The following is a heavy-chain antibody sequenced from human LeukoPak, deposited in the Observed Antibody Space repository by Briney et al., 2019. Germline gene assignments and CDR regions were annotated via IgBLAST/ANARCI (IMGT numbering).Heavy chain of an antibody. CDR3: ARTDYYDSSGYPDAFDI. CDR2: ISSSGSTI. V-gene: IGHV3-11*01. Sequence: PGGSLRLSCAASGFTFSDYYMSWIRQAPGKGLEWVSYISSSGSTIYYADSVKGRFTISRDNAKNSLYLQMNSLRAEDTAVYYCARTDYYDSSGYPDAFDIWGQGTMVTVSS. D-gene: IGHD3-22*01. CDR1: GFTFSDYY. J-gene: IGHJ3*02.